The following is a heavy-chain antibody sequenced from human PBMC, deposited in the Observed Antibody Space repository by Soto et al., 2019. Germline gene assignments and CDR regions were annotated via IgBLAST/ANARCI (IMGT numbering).Heavy chain of an antibody. Sequence: GGSLRLSCAASVFTVSNNYMSWVRQAPGKGLEWVSVIYSGGSTYYADSVKGRFTISRDISKNTMYLQMNSLRAEDTAVYYCARGLISDYWGQGTQVTVSS. CDR2: IYSGGST. J-gene: IGHJ4*02. D-gene: IGHD2-21*01. CDR3: ARGLISDY. V-gene: IGHV3-66*01. CDR1: VFTVSNNY.